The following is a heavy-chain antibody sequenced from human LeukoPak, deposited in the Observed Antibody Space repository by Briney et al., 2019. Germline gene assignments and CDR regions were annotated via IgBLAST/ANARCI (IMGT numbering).Heavy chain of an antibody. CDR3: ARAGSGAAAGTPRAPRGWYFDL. CDR2: IIPIFGTA. CDR1: GGTFSSYA. Sequence: ASVKVSCKASGGTFSSYAISWVRQAPGQGLEWMGGIIPIFGTANYAQKFQGRVTITADESTSTAYMELSSLRSEDTAVYYCARAGSGAAAGTPRAPRGWYFDLWGRGTLVTVSS. D-gene: IGHD6-13*01. J-gene: IGHJ2*01. V-gene: IGHV1-69*13.